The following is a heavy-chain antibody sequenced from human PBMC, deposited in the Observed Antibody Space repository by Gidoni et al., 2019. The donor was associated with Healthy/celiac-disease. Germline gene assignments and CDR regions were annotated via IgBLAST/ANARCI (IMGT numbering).Heavy chain of an antibody. CDR3: ARAAYSGSYWGYYYYYGMDV. CDR2: IGTAGDT. V-gene: IGHV3-13*01. Sequence: EVQLVESGGGLVQPGGSLRLSCAASGFTFSSYDMHWVRQATGKGLEWVSAIGTAGDTYYPGSVKGRFTISRENAKNSLYLQMNSLRAGDTAVYYCARAAYSGSYWGYYYYYGMDVWGQGTTVTVSS. CDR1: GFTFSSYD. D-gene: IGHD1-26*01. J-gene: IGHJ6*02.